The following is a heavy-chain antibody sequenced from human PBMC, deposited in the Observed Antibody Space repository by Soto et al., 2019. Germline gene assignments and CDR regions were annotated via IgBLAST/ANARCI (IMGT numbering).Heavy chain of an antibody. CDR1: GFTFSSDG. D-gene: IGHD2-8*02. Sequence: QVQLVESGGGVVQPGRSLRLSCAASGFTFSSDGMHWVRQDPGKGLEWVAVISYDGSNKYYADSVKGRFIISRDNSKNTLYLQMNSLRAEDTAVYYWAKDGGTVKYYDFWGQGTLVTVSS. CDR2: ISYDGSNK. J-gene: IGHJ4*02. V-gene: IGHV3-30*18. CDR3: AKDGGTVKYYDF.